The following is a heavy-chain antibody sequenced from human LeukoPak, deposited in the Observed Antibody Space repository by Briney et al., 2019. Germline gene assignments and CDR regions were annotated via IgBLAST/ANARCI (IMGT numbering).Heavy chain of an antibody. CDR2: INSGGSGT. V-gene: IGHV3-74*01. J-gene: IGHJ4*02. CDR1: GFTFSSYW. CDR3: TRVSAYQYGSGSYYYFDN. D-gene: IGHD3-10*01. Sequence: GGSLRLSCAASGFTFSSYWMHWVRQAPGKGLVWVSRINSGGSGTTYADSVKGRFTISRDNAKETVYLQMNSLRAEDTAVYYCTRVSAYQYGSGSYYYFDNWGQGTLVTVSS.